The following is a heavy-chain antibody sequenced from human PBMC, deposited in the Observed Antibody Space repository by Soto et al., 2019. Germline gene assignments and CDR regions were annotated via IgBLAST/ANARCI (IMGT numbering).Heavy chain of an antibody. D-gene: IGHD6-19*01. Sequence: KSGPTLVNPTQTLTLTCTFSGFSLSTSGMCVSWIRQPPGKALEWLARIDWDGDTYYSTSLNTRLTISKDTSKNQVVLTMTNMDPVDTATYYCARALVAVSGTRIGMDVWGQGTTVTVSS. CDR2: IDWDGDT. J-gene: IGHJ6*02. CDR1: GFSLSTSGMC. V-gene: IGHV2-70*11. CDR3: ARALVAVSGTRIGMDV.